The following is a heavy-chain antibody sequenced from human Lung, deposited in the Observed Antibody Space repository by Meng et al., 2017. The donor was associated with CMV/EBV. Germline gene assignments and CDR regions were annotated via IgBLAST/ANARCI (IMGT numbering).Heavy chain of an antibody. J-gene: IGHJ4*02. V-gene: IGHV3-11*01. Sequence: SCAASGFTVSDYYVSWIRQAPGKGLEWLSYISSSGNTIHYADSVKGRFIISRDTPKNSVSLQMNGLRAEDTAVYYCVREDYGDYFFDTWGQGPLVTVSS. D-gene: IGHD4-17*01. CDR3: VREDYGDYFFDT. CDR2: ISSSGNTI. CDR1: GFTVSDYY.